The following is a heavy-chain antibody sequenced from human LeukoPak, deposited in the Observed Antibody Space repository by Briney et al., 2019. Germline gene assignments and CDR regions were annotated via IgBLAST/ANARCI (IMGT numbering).Heavy chain of an antibody. CDR1: GGSISSSSYY. CDR2: IYYSGST. J-gene: IGHJ4*02. CDR3: ARLKWSYYFDY. D-gene: IGHD2-15*01. Sequence: PSETLSLTCTVSGGSISSSSYYWGWIRQPPGKGLEWIGSIYYSGSTYYNPSFKSRVTISVDTSKNQFSLKLSSVTAADTAVYYCARLKWSYYFDYWGQGTLVTVSS. V-gene: IGHV4-39*01.